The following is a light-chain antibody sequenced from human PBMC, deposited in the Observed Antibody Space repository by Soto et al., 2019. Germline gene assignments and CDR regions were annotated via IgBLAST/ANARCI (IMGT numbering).Light chain of an antibody. CDR2: GAS. CDR3: QQYNNWPSWT. Sequence: EIVMTQSPATLSVSPGERATLSCRASQSVANNLAWYQQKPGQAPRLLIYGASSRATGIPARFSGSGSGTEFTLTITSLQPEDFAVYYCQQYNNWPSWTFGQGTKVDIK. V-gene: IGKV3-15*01. CDR1: QSVANN. J-gene: IGKJ1*01.